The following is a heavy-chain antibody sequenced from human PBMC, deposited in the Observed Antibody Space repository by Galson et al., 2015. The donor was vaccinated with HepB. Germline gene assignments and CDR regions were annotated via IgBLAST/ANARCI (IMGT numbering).Heavy chain of an antibody. CDR1: GYTFISYA. CDR2: INAGNGDT. J-gene: IGHJ4*02. CDR3: ARDGITLFGVVVGFFDC. V-gene: IGHV1-3*01. D-gene: IGHD3-3*01. Sequence: SVKVSCKASGYTFISYAIHWVRQAPGQRPEWMGWINAGNGDTKYSQNFQGRVTVTRDTSASTAYMELSSLRSKDTAVYYCARDGITLFGVVVGFFDCWGQGTPVTVSS.